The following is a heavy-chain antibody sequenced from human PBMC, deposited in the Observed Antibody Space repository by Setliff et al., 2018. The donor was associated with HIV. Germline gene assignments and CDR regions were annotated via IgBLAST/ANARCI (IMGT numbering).Heavy chain of an antibody. J-gene: IGHJ4*02. V-gene: IGHV3-11*01. D-gene: IGHD1-26*01. CDR2: ISSSGSTI. CDR3: ARDLSELPMDY. Sequence: LKLSCAASGFTSSDYYMSWIRQAPGKGLEWVSYISSSGSTIYYADSVKGRFTISRDNAKNSLYLQMNSLRAEDTAVYYCARDLSELPMDYWGQGTLVTVSS. CDR1: GFTSSDYY.